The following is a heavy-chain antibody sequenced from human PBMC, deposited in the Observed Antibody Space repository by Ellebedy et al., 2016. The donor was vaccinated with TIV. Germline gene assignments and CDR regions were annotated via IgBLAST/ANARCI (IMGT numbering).Heavy chain of an antibody. CDR1: GYTFTTYT. CDR3: ARETHYYDSRSDYPWGS. V-gene: IGHV1-3*01. D-gene: IGHD3-22*01. Sequence: ASVKVSXKASGYTFTTYTIHWVRQAPGQRLEWMGWINAGNADTQYSQKFQGRVTITRDTSASTAYMELSSLRSADTAVYYCARETHYYDSRSDYPWGSWGQGTLVTVSS. J-gene: IGHJ5*02. CDR2: INAGNADT.